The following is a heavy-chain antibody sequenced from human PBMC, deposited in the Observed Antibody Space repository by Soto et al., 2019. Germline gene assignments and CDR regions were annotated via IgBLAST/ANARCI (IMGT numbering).Heavy chain of an antibody. CDR1: GFTFSSYA. D-gene: IGHD3-10*01. J-gene: IGHJ6*02. Sequence: GGSLRLSCAASGFTFSSYAMSWVRQAPGKGLEWVSAISGSGGSTYYADSVNGRFTISRDNSKNTLYLQMNSLRAEDTAVYYCANFKGKTDYYYGMDVWGQGTTVTVSS. CDR2: ISGSGGST. CDR3: ANFKGKTDYYYGMDV. V-gene: IGHV3-23*01.